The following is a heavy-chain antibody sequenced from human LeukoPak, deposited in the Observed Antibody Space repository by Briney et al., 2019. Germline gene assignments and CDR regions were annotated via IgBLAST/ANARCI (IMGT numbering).Heavy chain of an antibody. CDR2: IKHDASET. CDR1: GFTFSTSW. CDR3: ARPRVPDS. Sequence: GGSLRLSCAASGFTFSTSWMSWVRQAPGKGLEWVANIKHDASETNYVDSVKGRFTISRDNAKNSLYLQMNSPRAEDTAVYYCARPRVPDSWGQGTLVTVSS. V-gene: IGHV3-7*01. J-gene: IGHJ4*02.